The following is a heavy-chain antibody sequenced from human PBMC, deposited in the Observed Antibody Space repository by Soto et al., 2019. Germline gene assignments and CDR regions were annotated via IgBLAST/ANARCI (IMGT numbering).Heavy chain of an antibody. CDR2: VIPIFGTA. CDR3: ARDLAAARF. CDR1: GGTFSSYA. V-gene: IGHV1-69*13. D-gene: IGHD6-13*01. J-gene: IGHJ6*02. Sequence: SVKVSCQSSGGTFSSYAISWVRQAPGQGLEGMGGVIPIFGTANYAQKFQGRVTITADESTSTAYMELSSLRSEETGVYYSARDLAAARFWGQGTTVTVSS.